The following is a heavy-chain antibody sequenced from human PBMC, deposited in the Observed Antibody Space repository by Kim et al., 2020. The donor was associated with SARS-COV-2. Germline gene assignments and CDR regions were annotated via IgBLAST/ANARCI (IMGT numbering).Heavy chain of an antibody. Sequence: GGSLRLSCEASGFRFSDYWMSWVRQAAGKGPEWVANINIDGSQKNYVDSARGRFTISRDNAKNSLYLQMNSLRVEDTAVYYCAREIPGGASSFDLWGQGTQVTVSS. CDR1: GFRFSDYW. V-gene: IGHV3-7*03. CDR3: AREIPGGASSFDL. D-gene: IGHD2-21*01. CDR2: INIDGSQK. J-gene: IGHJ4*02.